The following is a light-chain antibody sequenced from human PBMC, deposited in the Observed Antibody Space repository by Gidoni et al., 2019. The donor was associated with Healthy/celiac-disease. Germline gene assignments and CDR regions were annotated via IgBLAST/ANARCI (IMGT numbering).Light chain of an antibody. V-gene: IGKV3-20*01. Sequence: EIVLTLSPGTLSLSPGERATLSCRASQSVSSSYSAWYQQKPGQAPRLLIYGASSRATGIPDRFSGSGSGTDFTLAISRLEPEDFAVYYCQQYGSSRLTFGGGTKVEIK. J-gene: IGKJ4*01. CDR2: GAS. CDR3: QQYGSSRLT. CDR1: QSVSSSY.